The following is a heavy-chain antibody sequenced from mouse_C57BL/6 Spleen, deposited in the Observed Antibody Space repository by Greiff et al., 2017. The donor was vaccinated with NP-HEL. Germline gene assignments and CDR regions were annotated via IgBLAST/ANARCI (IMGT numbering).Heavy chain of an antibody. D-gene: IGHD3-2*02. CDR2: ISSGGDYI. CDR3: TRDLDSSGSDY. Sequence: DVQLVESGEGLVKPGGSLKLSCAASGFTFSSYAMSWVRQTPEKRLEWVAYISSGGDYIYYADTVKGRFTISRDNARNTLYLQMSSLKSEDTAMYYCTRDLDSSGSDYWGQGTTLTVSS. J-gene: IGHJ2*01. V-gene: IGHV5-9-1*02. CDR1: GFTFSSYA.